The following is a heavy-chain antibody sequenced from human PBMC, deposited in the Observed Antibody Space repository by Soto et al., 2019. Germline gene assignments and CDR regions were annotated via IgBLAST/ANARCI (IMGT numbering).Heavy chain of an antibody. D-gene: IGHD2-15*01. CDR3: ARGGEDCSGGSGYLWFDP. CDR2: MNPNSGNT. V-gene: IGHV1-8*01. Sequence: QVQLVQSGAEVKKPGASVKVSCKASGYTFTSYDINWVRQATGQGLEWMGWMNPNSGNTGYAQKCQGRVTMTRNTSISRAYMDLSSLRSEDTAVYYCARGGEDCSGGSGYLWFDPWGQGTLVTVSS. CDR1: GYTFTSYD. J-gene: IGHJ5*02.